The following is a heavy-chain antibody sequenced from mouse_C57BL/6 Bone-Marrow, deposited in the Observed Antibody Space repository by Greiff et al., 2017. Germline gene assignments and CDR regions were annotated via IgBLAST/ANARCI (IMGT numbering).Heavy chain of an antibody. CDR1: GYTFTSYW. CDR3: ARSYYGSSPYWYFDV. J-gene: IGHJ1*03. CDR2: IDPNSGGT. V-gene: IGHV1-72*01. D-gene: IGHD1-1*01. Sequence: QVQLQQSGAELVKPGASVKLSCKASGYTFTSYWMHWVKQRPGRGLEWIGRIDPNSGGTKYNEKFKSKATLTVDKPSSTAYMQLSSLTSEDSAVYYCARSYYGSSPYWYFDVWGTGTTVTVSS.